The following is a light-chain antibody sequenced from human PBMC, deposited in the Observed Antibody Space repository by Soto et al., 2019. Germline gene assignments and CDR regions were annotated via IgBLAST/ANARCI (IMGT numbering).Light chain of an antibody. CDR1: QSVSSSY. CDR3: HQYGSSQWT. CDR2: GAS. Sequence: EIGLTQSPGTLSLSPGERATLSCRASQSVSSSYLAWYQQKPGQDPRLLIYGASSRATGIPDRFSGSGSGRDFTLTISSLEPEDVAVYYCHQYGSSQWTCGQGTKVEIK. J-gene: IGKJ1*01. V-gene: IGKV3-20*01.